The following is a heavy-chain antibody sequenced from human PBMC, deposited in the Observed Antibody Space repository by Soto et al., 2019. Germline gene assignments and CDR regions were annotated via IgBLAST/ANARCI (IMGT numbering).Heavy chain of an antibody. D-gene: IGHD6-13*01. J-gene: IGHJ4*02. CDR1: GFTFSSYG. CDR3: AKDQAPIAAAGTEFDY. V-gene: IGHV3-30*18. CDR2: ISYDGSNK. Sequence: QVQLVESGGGVVQPGRSLRLSCAASGFTFSSYGMHWVRQAPGKGLEWVAVISYDGSNKYYADSVKGRFTISRDNSKNTLYLQMNSRRAEDTAVYYCAKDQAPIAAAGTEFDYWGQGTLVTVSS.